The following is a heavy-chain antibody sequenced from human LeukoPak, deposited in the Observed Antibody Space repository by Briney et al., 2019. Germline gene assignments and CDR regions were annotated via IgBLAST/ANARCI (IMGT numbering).Heavy chain of an antibody. V-gene: IGHV1-2*02. D-gene: IGHD2-21*02. CDR1: GYTFTSYD. CDR2: INPNSGGT. CDR3: ARDNKLGAVVTAHDAFDI. J-gene: IGHJ3*02. Sequence: GASVKVSCKASGYTFTSYDINWVRQATGQGLEWMGWINPNSGGTNYAQKFQGRVTMTRDTSISTAYMELSRLRSDDTAVYYCARDNKLGAVVTAHDAFDIWGQGAMVTVSS.